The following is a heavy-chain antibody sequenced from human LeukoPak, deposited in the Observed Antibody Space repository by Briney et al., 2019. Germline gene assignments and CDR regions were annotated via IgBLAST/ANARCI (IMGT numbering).Heavy chain of an antibody. J-gene: IGHJ6*02. Sequence: SVKVSCKACVGTFRHYALSWVRQAARRGLAWMGRIIPIFCIAHYAQKPQGRVTNTADKSTSTAYMVLSSLRSEDTAVYYCARDYCSSTSCYTQYFFGMDVGPQKTTV. CDR2: IIPIFCIA. CDR3: ARDYCSSTSCYTQYFFGMDV. CDR1: VGTFRHYA. V-gene: IGHV1-69*04. D-gene: IGHD2-2*02.